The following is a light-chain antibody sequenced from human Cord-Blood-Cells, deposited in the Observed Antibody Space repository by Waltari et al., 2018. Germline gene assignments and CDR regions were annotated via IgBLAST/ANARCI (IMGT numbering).Light chain of an antibody. CDR1: QSLLHSNGYNY. CDR3: MQALQTPYS. V-gene: IGKV2-28*01. CDR2: WGS. J-gene: IGKJ2*03. Sequence: DIVMTRSPLSLPVTPGEPASISCRASQSLLHSNGYNYLDWYLQKPGQSPQLLIYWGSNRASGVPDRFSGSGSGTDFTLKISRVEAEDVGVYYCMQALQTPYSFGQGTKLEIK.